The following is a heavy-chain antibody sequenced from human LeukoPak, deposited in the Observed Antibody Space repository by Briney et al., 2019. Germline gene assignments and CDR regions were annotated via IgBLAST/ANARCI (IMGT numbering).Heavy chain of an antibody. Sequence: SETLSLTCTVSGGSISSSSYYWGWIRQPPGKGLEWIGSIYYSGSTYYNPSLKSRVTISVDTSKNQFSLKLSSVTAADTAVYYCARVGYDILVGPDYWGQGTLVTVSS. CDR3: ARVGYDILVGPDY. CDR1: GGSISSSSYY. CDR2: IYYSGST. D-gene: IGHD3-9*01. J-gene: IGHJ4*02. V-gene: IGHV4-39*07.